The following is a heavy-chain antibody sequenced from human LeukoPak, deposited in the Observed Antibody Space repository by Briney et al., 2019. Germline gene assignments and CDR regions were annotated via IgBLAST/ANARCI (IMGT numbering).Heavy chain of an antibody. CDR3: SPSPRITIFGVVIDAFDI. D-gene: IGHD3-3*01. V-gene: IGHV3-30-3*01. CDR2: ISYDGSNK. Sequence: PGGSLRLSCAASGFTFSSYWMSWVRQAPGKGLEWVAVISYDGSNKYYADSVKGRFTISRDNSKNTLYLQMNSLRAEDTAVYYCSPSPRITIFGVVIDAFDIWGQGTMVTVSS. J-gene: IGHJ3*02. CDR1: GFTFSSYW.